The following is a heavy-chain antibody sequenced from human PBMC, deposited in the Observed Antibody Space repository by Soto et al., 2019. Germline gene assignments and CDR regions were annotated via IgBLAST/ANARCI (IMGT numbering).Heavy chain of an antibody. J-gene: IGHJ4*02. CDR1: GFTFTRYS. CDR2: ISSTTNYI. CDR3: ARESEDLTSNFDY. Sequence: GGSLRLSCAASGFTFTRYSMNWVRQAPGKGLEWVSSISSTTNYIYYADSMKGRFTVSRDNAKNSVYLEMNSLSAEDTAVYYCARESEDLTSNFDYWGQGTLVTVPQ. V-gene: IGHV3-21*01.